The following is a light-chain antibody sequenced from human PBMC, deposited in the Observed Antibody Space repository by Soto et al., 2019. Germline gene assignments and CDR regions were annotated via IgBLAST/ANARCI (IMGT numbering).Light chain of an antibody. CDR1: SSNIGSNT. J-gene: IGLJ2*01. CDR2: HNN. CDR3: AAWDDSSVL. Sequence: QSVLTQPPSASGTPGQRVTISCSGSSSNIGSNTVNWYQQLPGTAPKLLIYHNNQRPSGVPDRFSGSKSGTSASLAISGLQSEDEADYYCAAWDDSSVLFGGGTKVTVL. V-gene: IGLV1-44*01.